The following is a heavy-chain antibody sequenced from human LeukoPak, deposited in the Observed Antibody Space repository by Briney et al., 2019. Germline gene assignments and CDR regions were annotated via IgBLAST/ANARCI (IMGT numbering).Heavy chain of an antibody. CDR3: ARGSATAGLDY. CDR1: GFTFSSYW. Sequence: GGSLRLSCAASGFTFSSYWMSWVRPAPGKGLEWVASIKQDGSEKYYVDSVKGRFTISRDNAKNSLYLQMNSLRAEDTAVYYCARGSATAGLDYWGQGTLVTVSS. D-gene: IGHD2-15*01. J-gene: IGHJ4*02. V-gene: IGHV3-7*01. CDR2: IKQDGSEK.